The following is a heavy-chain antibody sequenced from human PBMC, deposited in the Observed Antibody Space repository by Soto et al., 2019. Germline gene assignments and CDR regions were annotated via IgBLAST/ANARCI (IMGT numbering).Heavy chain of an antibody. CDR1: GFIVSDYY. D-gene: IGHD3-16*01. CDR3: ARDHGGGGLTLEY. J-gene: IGHJ4*02. CDR2: ISNSGRIT. V-gene: IGHV3-11*01. Sequence: QVPLEESGGGLVKHGGSLSLSCTASGFIVSDYYMSWIRQAPGKGLEWVSDISNSGRITHHADSVEGRFTISRDNAKAPRYLQMNSLRPEDSAMYYCARDHGGGGLTLEYWGQGTLVTVAS.